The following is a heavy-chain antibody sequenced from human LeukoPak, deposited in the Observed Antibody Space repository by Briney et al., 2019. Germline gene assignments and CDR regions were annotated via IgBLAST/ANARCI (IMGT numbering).Heavy chain of an antibody. Sequence: PSETLSLTCTVSGGSISSSSYYWGWIRQPPGKGLEWIGSIYYSGSTYYNPSLKSRVTMSVDTSKNQFSLKLSSVTAADTAVYYCAREDSNSAYYYYGMDVWGQGTTVTVSS. CDR3: AREDSNSAYYYYGMDV. V-gene: IGHV4-39*07. CDR2: IYYSGST. CDR1: GGSISSSSYY. D-gene: IGHD4-4*01. J-gene: IGHJ6*02.